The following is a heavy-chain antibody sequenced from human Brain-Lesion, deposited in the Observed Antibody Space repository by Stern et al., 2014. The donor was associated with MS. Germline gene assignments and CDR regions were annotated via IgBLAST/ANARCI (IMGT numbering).Heavy chain of an antibody. CDR1: GFTVSNTY. D-gene: IGHD3-16*01. V-gene: IGHV3-53*01. J-gene: IGHJ4*02. Sequence: EVQLVESGGGLIQPGGSLRLSCAASGFTVSNTYMSWVRQAPGKGLEWVSIIYSSGTTYYADSVQGRFTISRDNSWNTLYLQMNSLTAEDTAVYYCARVRISIGAFDYWGQGTLVTVSS. CDR3: ARVRISIGAFDY. CDR2: IYSSGTT.